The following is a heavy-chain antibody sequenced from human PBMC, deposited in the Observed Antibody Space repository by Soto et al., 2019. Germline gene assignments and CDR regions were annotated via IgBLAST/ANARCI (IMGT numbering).Heavy chain of an antibody. CDR3: AREGGSDSLAPKNTCFHT. V-gene: IGHV1-2*02. J-gene: IGHJ5*01. D-gene: IGHD6-25*01. Sequence: QVQLVQSGDQVKNPGASVKVSCKPSGYTFTDYHIHWVRQAPGQGLEFMGWLNANNRGAGSAQQFQGRLTVTRDTFIRPVYMELSNPMSDDTAVYFCAREGGSDSLAPKNTCFHTWGHGTRVTVSS. CDR1: GYTFTDYH. CDR2: LNANNRGA.